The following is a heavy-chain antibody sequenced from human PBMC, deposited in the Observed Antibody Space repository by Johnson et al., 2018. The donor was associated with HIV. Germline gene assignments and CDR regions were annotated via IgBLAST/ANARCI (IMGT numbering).Heavy chain of an antibody. CDR1: GFTFRSYP. Sequence: QMQLVESGGGVVQPGRSLRLSCAASGFTFRSYPMHWVRQAPGKGLEWVAFISYDGSKKFYADSVKGRFTISRDNSKNTLYLQMNSLRPEDTAVYYCARLPSGYSRDAFDIWGEGTMVTVS. V-gene: IGHV3-30*04. D-gene: IGHD5-18*01. J-gene: IGHJ3*02. CDR3: ARLPSGYSRDAFDI. CDR2: ISYDGSKK.